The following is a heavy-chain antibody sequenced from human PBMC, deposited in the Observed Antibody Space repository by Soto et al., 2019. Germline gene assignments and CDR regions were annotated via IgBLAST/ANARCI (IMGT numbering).Heavy chain of an antibody. CDR2: MNPNSGNT. Sequence: ASVKVSCKASGYTFTSYDINWVRQATGQGLEWMGWMNPNSGNTGYAQKFQGRVTMTRNTSISTAYMELSSLRSEDTAVYYCARGRLELRFLEWLSTPSWFDPWGQGTLVTVS. CDR1: GYTFTSYD. CDR3: ARGRLELRFLEWLSTPSWFDP. V-gene: IGHV1-8*01. D-gene: IGHD3-3*01. J-gene: IGHJ5*02.